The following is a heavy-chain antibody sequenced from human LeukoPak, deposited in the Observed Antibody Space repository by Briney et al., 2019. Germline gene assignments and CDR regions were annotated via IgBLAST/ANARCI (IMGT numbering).Heavy chain of an antibody. CDR3: ARGGVFGRNGMDV. Sequence: GGSLRLSCAASGSTFSEYWMHWVRQTPGKGLVWVSRINSDESSTNYADSVKGRFTISGDNAKNTMYLQMNSLRVEDTAVYYCARGGVFGRNGMDVWGQGTTVTVSS. CDR1: GSTFSEYW. D-gene: IGHD6-13*01. V-gene: IGHV3-74*01. J-gene: IGHJ6*02. CDR2: INSDESST.